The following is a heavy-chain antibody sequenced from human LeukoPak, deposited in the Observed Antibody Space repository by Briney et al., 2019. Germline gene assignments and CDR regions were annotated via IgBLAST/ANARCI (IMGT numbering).Heavy chain of an antibody. J-gene: IGHJ6*02. D-gene: IGHD5-12*01. Sequence: SETLSLTCTVSGGSISSYYWIWIRQPPGKGLEWIGHVYYSGSTKYSPSLKSRVTISVDTSKNQFSLKLSSVTAADTAVYYCARRGYSGLAMDVWGQGTTVTVSS. CDR3: ARRGYSGLAMDV. CDR1: GGSISSYY. CDR2: VYYSGST. V-gene: IGHV4-59*08.